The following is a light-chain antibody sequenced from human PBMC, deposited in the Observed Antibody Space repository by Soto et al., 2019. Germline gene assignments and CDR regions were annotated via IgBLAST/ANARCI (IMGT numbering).Light chain of an antibody. V-gene: IGKV1-9*01. CDR3: QQLKSYPIT. CDR2: AAS. J-gene: IGKJ3*01. Sequence: DIQLTQSPSFLSASVGDRVTITCRASQGINSYLGWYQQKPGKAPKLLIYAASTLQSGVPSRFSGSGSGTEFTLTISSLQHEDFATDYCQQLKSYPITFGPGTKVAI. CDR1: QGINSY.